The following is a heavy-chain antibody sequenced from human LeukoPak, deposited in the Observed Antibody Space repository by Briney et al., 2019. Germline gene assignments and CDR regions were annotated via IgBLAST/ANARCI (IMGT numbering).Heavy chain of an antibody. V-gene: IGHV4-34*01. D-gene: IGHD1-1*01. CDR3: ARERARDAFDI. CDR1: GGSFSGYY. J-gene: IGHJ3*02. CDR2: INHSGST. Sequence: SETLSLTCAVYGGSFSGYYRSWIRQPPGKGLEWIGEINHSGSTNYNPSLKSRVTISVDTSKNQFSLKLSSVTAADTAVYYCARERARDAFDIWGQGTMVTVSS.